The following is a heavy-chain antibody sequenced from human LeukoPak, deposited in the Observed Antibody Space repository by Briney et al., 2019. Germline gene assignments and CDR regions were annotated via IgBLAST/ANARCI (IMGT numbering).Heavy chain of an antibody. CDR3: TSDSNPHIVVVPAATDY. V-gene: IGHV3-15*01. D-gene: IGHD2-2*01. CDR1: GFTFSNAW. Sequence: PGGSLRLSCAASGFTFSNAWMSWVRQAPEKGLEWVGRIKSKTDGGTADYAAPVKGRFTISRDDSKNTLYLQMNSLKTEDTAVYYCTSDSNPHIVVVPAATDYWGQGTLVTVSS. J-gene: IGHJ4*02. CDR2: IKSKTDGGTA.